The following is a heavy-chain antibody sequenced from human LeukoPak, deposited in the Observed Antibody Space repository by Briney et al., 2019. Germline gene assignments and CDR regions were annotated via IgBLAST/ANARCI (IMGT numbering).Heavy chain of an antibody. V-gene: IGHV3-30*18. J-gene: IGHJ3*02. CDR1: GFTFSNYG. CDR3: AKQNVELMVFARSAFDI. CDR2: ISYDGSNK. D-gene: IGHD2-8*01. Sequence: PGGSLRLSCAASGFTFSNYGMHWVRQAPGKGLEWVAVISYDGSNKYYADSVKGRFTISRDRSKYTLFLQMNSLRAEDTAAYYCAKQNVELMVFARSAFDIWGQGTMVTVSS.